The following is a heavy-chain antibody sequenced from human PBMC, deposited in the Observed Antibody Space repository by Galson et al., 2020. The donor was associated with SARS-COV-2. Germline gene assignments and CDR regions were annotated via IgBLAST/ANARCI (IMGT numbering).Heavy chain of an antibody. J-gene: IGHJ4*02. Sequence: TGGSLRLSCAASDFSVSGNYMSWVRQAPGKGLECVSLIYSGGSTKYADSVKGRFTISRDNSKNTLYLQMNSLRVEDTAVYYWVGTFHYDSSGYHPPFDFWGQGTLVTVSS. CDR1: DFSVSGNY. V-gene: IGHV3-66*01. D-gene: IGHD3-22*01. CDR2: IYSGGST. CDR3: VGTFHYDSSGYHPPFDF.